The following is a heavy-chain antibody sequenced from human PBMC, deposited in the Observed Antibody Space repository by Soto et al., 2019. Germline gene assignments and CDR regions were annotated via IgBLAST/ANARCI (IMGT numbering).Heavy chain of an antibody. CDR2: ISNCSRTI. J-gene: IGHJ6*03. V-gene: IGHV3-48*01. CDR1: RFTFRNYG. CDR3: AKVYSDILTGYPYYSYKDV. Sequence: GGSLRLSCAASRFTFRNYGMNWVRQAPGKGLEWVSYISNCSRTIYYADSVKGRFTTSRDKAKNSLYLQMNSLRADDTAVYYCAKVYSDILTGYPYYSYKDVWGKGTTVTVSS. D-gene: IGHD3-9*01.